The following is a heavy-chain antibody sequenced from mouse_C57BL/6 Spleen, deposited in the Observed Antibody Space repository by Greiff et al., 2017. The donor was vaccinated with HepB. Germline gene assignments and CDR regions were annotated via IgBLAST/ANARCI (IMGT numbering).Heavy chain of an antibody. V-gene: IGHV5-17*01. J-gene: IGHJ4*01. CDR1: GFTFSDYG. CDR2: ISSGSSTI. CDR3: ARARDVYYAMDY. Sequence: EVQLVESGGGLVKPGGSLKLSCAASGFTFSDYGMHWVRQAPEKGLEWVAYISSGSSTIYYADTVKDRFTISRDNAKNTLFLQMTSLRSEDTAMYYSARARDVYYAMDYWGQGTSVTVAS.